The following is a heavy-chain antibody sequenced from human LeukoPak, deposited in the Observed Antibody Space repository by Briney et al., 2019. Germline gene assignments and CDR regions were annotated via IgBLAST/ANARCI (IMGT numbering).Heavy chain of an antibody. J-gene: IGHJ4*02. V-gene: IGHV4-59*08. CDR2: IYYSGST. CDR3: ARHREAAANYYFDY. CDR1: VGSISSNY. Sequence: SETLSLTCTISVGSISSNYWSWIRQPPGKGLEWIGYIYYSGSTNYNPSLKSRVTISVDTSKNQFSLKLSSVTAADTAVYYCARHREAAANYYFDYWGQGTLVTVSS. D-gene: IGHD6-13*01.